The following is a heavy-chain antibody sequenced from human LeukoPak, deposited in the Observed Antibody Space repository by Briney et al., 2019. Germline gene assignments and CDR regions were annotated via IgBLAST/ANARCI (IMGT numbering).Heavy chain of an antibody. CDR2: IRAGSEDS. CDR1: GFTFGGYA. V-gene: IGHV3-23*01. CDR3: GRTIAQDSNSWLYYFYGLDV. J-gene: IGHJ6*02. D-gene: IGHD6-13*01. Sequence: GGSLRLSCTASGFTFGGYAMTWVRQAPGKGLEWVSSIRAGSEDSYYADSLTSRVTIPSDNSRSTLYLQMNRPRAVDPALYYIGRTIAQDSNSWLYYFYGLDVWGQGTTVTVSS.